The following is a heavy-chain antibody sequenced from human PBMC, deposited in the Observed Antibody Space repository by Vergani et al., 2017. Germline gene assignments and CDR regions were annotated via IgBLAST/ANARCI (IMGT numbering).Heavy chain of an antibody. Sequence: QVQLVESGGGVVQPGRSLKLFCAASGFNFNQYSMHWVRQAPGKGLEWVAVTWYDGNNKQYADSVKGRFTISRDNSKSTMYLQMNSLRDEDTGVYYCARDLRVLYNRFDPWGQGTLVTVSS. V-gene: IGHV3-33*01. J-gene: IGHJ5*02. CDR1: GFNFNQYS. CDR2: TWYDGNNK. CDR3: ARDLRVLYNRFDP. D-gene: IGHD1-14*01.